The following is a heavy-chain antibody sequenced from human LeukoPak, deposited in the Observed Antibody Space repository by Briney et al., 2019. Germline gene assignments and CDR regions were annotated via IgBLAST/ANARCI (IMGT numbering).Heavy chain of an antibody. V-gene: IGHV4-39*01. CDR1: GDSISTSNSY. J-gene: IGHJ5*02. Sequence: SETLSLTCTVSGDSISTSNSYWGWIRQPPGKGLEWIGSIYYSGNTYYNPSLKSRVTISVDTSKNQFSLKLSSVTAADTAVYYCARQGGRYYGSGFDPWGQGTLVTVSS. CDR2: IYYSGNT. D-gene: IGHD3-10*01. CDR3: ARQGGRYYGSGFDP.